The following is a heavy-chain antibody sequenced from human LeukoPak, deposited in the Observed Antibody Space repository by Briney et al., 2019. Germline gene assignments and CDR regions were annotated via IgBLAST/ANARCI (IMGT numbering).Heavy chain of an antibody. D-gene: IGHD1-26*01. CDR3: ARDQGLLPDYYYGMDV. V-gene: IGHV3-53*01. CDR2: IYSGGST. J-gene: IGHJ6*02. CDR1: GFTVSSNY. Sequence: GGSLRLSCAASGFTVSSNYMSWVRQAPGKGLEWVSVIYSGGSTYYADSVKGRFTISRDNSKNTLYLQMNSLRAEDTAVYYCARDQGLLPDYYYGMDVWGQGTTVTVSS.